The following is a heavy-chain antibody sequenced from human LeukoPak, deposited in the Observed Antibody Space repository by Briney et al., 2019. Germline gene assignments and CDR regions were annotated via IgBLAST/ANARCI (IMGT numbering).Heavy chain of an antibody. CDR1: GYTFTSYV. CDR2: INTNTGNP. CDR3: ARTIRGPHWSFDL. Sequence: ASVKVSCKASGYTFTSYVMNLVRQAPGQGLEWMGWINTNTGNPAYAQGFTGRFVFSLDTSVSTAYLQISSLKAEDSAVYYCARTIRGPHWSFDLWGRGPPVTVSS. J-gene: IGHJ2*01. D-gene: IGHD3-3*01. V-gene: IGHV7-4-1*02.